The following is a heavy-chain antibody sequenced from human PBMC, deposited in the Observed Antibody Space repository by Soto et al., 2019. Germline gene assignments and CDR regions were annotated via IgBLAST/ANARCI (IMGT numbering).Heavy chain of an antibody. CDR1: GFTFSSYA. Sequence: GGSLRLSCAASGFTFSSYAMSWVRQAPGKGLEWVSAISGSGGSTYYADSVKGRFTISRDNSKNTLYLQMNSLRAEDTAVYYCAKVKNYYDSSGQYYFGYWGQGTLVTVSS. V-gene: IGHV3-23*01. J-gene: IGHJ4*02. D-gene: IGHD3-22*01. CDR2: ISGSGGST. CDR3: AKVKNYYDSSGQYYFGY.